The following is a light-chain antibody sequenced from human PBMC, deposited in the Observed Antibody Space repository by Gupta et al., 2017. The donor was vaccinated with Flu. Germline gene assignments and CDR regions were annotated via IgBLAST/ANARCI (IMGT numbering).Light chain of an antibody. J-gene: IGKJ4*01. CDR2: DAS. Sequence: GERATLSCRASQSVSSNLAWYQQKPGQAPRLLIYDASNRATGIPARFSGSGSGTDFTLTISSLEPEDFAVYYCQQRINWPLTFGGGTKVEIK. V-gene: IGKV3-11*01. CDR3: QQRINWPLT. CDR1: QSVSSN.